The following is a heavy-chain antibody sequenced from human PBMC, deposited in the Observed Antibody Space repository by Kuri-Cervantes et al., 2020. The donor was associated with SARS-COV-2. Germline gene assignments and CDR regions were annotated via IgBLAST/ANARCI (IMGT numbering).Heavy chain of an antibody. V-gene: IGHV1-69*04. CDR2: IIPILGTA. CDR3: ATFGGSYPKYYFDY. J-gene: IGHJ4*02. Sequence: SVKVSCKASGGTFSSYAISWVRQAPGQGLEWMGRIIPILGTANYAQKFQGRVTITADTSTDTAYMELSSLRSEDTAVYYCATFGGSYPKYYFDYWGQGTLVTVSS. CDR1: GGTFSSYA. D-gene: IGHD1-26*01.